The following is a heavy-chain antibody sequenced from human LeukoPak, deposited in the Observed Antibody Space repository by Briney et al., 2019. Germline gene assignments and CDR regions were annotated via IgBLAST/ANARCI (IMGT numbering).Heavy chain of an antibody. D-gene: IGHD4-17*01. Sequence: ASVKVSCKASGYTFTGYYMHWVRQAPGQGLEWMGWINTNTGNPTYAQGFTGRFVFSLDTSVTTAYLQISSLKAEDTAVYYCARALTTVTTRYFDSWGQGTLVTVSS. V-gene: IGHV7-4-1*02. CDR1: GYTFTGYY. CDR3: ARALTTVTTRYFDS. J-gene: IGHJ4*02. CDR2: INTNTGNP.